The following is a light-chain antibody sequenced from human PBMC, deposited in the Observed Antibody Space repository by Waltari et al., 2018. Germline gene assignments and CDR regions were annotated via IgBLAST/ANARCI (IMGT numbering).Light chain of an antibody. CDR2: AAS. CDR1: QGINNN. CDR3: QNYDSVPLT. J-gene: IGKJ1*01. Sequence: DIQMTQSPSSLSASVGDRVTITCRASQGINNNLAWYQQKPGKVPKLVIYAASTLQSGFPSRFSGIGSGTDFTLTISSLQPDDVATYYCQNYDSVPLTFGQGTNVEIK. V-gene: IGKV1-27*01.